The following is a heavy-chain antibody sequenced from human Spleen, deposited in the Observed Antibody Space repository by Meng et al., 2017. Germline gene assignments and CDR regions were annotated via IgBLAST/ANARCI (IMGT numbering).Heavy chain of an antibody. CDR3: ARSSFSASPYYFGY. J-gene: IGHJ4*02. Sequence: QMQLQQSGPGLVLPSETPSLTCTASGCSVSSGDCYGSWIRQPPGKGLEWIGHIYYSGSTNYNPSLKSRVTISIDTSKNQFSLKLSSVTTADTAVYFCARSSFSASPYYFGYWGLGTLVTVSS. CDR1: GCSVSSGDCY. CDR2: IYYSGST. D-gene: IGHD3-3*02. V-gene: IGHV4-61*08.